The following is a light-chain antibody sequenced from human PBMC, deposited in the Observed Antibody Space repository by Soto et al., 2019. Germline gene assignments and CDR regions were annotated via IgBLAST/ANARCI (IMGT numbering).Light chain of an antibody. CDR3: QHYDNSPPSVT. CDR2: GAS. CDR1: QSVSSDF. Sequence: ELVLTLSPDTLSLSPGERATLSCRASQSVSSDFLVWYQQKPGQAPRLLIYGASSRATGIPDRFSGGGSGTDFILSISRLEPEDFAVYYCQHYDNSPPSVTFGPGTKVDIK. J-gene: IGKJ3*01. V-gene: IGKV3-20*01.